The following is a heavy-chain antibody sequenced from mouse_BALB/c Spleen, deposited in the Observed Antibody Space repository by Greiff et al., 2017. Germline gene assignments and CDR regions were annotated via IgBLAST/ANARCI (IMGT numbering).Heavy chain of an antibody. CDR2: ISDGGSYT. J-gene: IGHJ4*01. V-gene: IGHV5-4*02. D-gene: IGHD2-3*01. CDR1: GFTFSDYY. CDR3: ARDDGYYVGGSYYAMDY. Sequence: EVKLVESGGGLVKPGGSLKLSCAASGFTFSDYYMYWVRQTPEKRLEWVATISDGGSYTYYPDSVKGRFTISRDNAKNNLYLQMSSLKSEDTAMYYCARDDGYYVGGSYYAMDYWGQGTSVTVSS.